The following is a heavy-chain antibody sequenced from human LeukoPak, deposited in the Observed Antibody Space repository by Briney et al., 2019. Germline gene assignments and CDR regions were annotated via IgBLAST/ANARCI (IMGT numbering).Heavy chain of an antibody. CDR3: ARDWPDYYGPGSYYMFDP. CDR1: GYTFTSYG. CDR2: ISAYNGNT. J-gene: IGHJ5*02. Sequence: ASVKVSCKASGYTFTSYGISWVRQAPGQGLEWMGWISAYNGNTNYAQKLQGRVTMTTDTSTSTAYMELRSLRSDDTAVYYCARDWPDYYGPGSYYMFDPWGQGTLVTVSS. V-gene: IGHV1-18*04. D-gene: IGHD3-10*01.